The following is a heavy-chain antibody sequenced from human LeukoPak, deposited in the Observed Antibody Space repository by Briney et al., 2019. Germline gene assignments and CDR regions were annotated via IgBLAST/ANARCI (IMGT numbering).Heavy chain of an antibody. J-gene: IGHJ4*02. CDR1: GGTFSSYA. D-gene: IGHD6-19*01. CDR2: IIPILGIA. Sequence: SVKVSCKASGGTFSSYAISWVRQAPGQGLEWMGGIIPILGIANYAQKFQGRVTITADKSTSTAYMELSSLRSEDTAVYYCARAAVAGTFIPYYFDYWGQGTLVTVSS. CDR3: ARAAVAGTFIPYYFDY. V-gene: IGHV1-69*10.